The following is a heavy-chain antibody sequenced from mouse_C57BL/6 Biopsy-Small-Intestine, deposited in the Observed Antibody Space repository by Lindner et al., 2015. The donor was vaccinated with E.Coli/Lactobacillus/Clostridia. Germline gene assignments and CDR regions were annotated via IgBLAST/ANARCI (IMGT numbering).Heavy chain of an antibody. J-gene: IGHJ3*01. CDR2: INPGSGGS. CDR3: ARGGDYDGFAY. V-gene: IGHV1-54*01. Sequence: VQLQESGAGLVRPGTSVKVSCKASGYAFTNYFIEWIKQRPGQGLEWIGVINPGSGGSNYNEKFKGKATLTADKSSNTAYMQLSSLTSEDSAVYFCARGGDYDGFAYWGQGTLVTVSA. CDR1: GYAFTNYF. D-gene: IGHD2-4*01.